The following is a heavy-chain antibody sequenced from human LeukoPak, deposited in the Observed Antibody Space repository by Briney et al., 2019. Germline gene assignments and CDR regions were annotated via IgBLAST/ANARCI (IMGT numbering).Heavy chain of an antibody. J-gene: IGHJ4*02. D-gene: IGHD1/OR15-1a*01. CDR2: IYYSGST. V-gene: IGHV4-30-4*01. CDR1: GGSLRSADFY. CDR3: VARGTASRLLDS. Sequence: SETLSLTCTVSGGSLRSADFYWTWIRQPPGRGLEWIGYIYYSGSTNYNPSLKSRVTISIDTSKNQFSLKLSSVTAADTAVYYCVARGTASRLLDSWGQGTLVTVSS.